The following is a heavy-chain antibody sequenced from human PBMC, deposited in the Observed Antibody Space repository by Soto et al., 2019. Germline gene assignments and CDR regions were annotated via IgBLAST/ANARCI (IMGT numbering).Heavy chain of an antibody. J-gene: IGHJ4*02. V-gene: IGHV3-23*01. Sequence: GGSLRLSCAASGFTFSNYAMSWVRQAPGKGLEWVSAISGSGSSTYYADSVKGRFTISRDNSKNTLDLQMNSLRAEDTAVDYCAKDRHPYTTKYYFDYWGQGTLVTVSS. CDR2: ISGSGSST. CDR1: GFTFSNYA. CDR3: AKDRHPYTTKYYFDY. D-gene: IGHD2-2*02.